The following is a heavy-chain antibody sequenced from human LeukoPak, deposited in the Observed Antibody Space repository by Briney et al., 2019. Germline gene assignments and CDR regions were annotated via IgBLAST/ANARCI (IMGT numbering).Heavy chain of an antibody. CDR1: GGSTSTYY. CDR3: ARQGSGGRSFDV. D-gene: IGHD1-26*01. J-gene: IGHJ3*01. V-gene: IGHV4-59*08. CDR2: MYNSGST. Sequence: SETPSLTCTVSGGSTSTYYWSWIRQPPGKGLEWIGYMYNSGSTNYNPSLRSRVTISIDTSKNQVSLRLSSVTAADTAVYYCARQGSGGRSFDVWGQGTMVTVSS.